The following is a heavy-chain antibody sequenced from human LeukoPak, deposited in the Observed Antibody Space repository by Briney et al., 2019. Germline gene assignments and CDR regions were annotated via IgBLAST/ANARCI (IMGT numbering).Heavy chain of an antibody. Sequence: GGSLKLSCAAPGFTFSGFAIHWVRQASGKGLEWVGRIRDKGYGHATAYAASVKGRFTLSRDDSKNTAYLQMNSLKTEDTALYYCTTPNEGNWFDPWGQGTLVTVSS. CDR1: GFTFSGFA. V-gene: IGHV3-73*01. CDR3: TTPNEGNWFDP. CDR2: IRDKGYGHAT. D-gene: IGHD2-8*01. J-gene: IGHJ5*02.